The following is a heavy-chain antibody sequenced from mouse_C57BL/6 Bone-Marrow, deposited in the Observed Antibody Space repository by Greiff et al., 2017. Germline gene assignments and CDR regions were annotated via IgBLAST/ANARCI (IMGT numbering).Heavy chain of an antibody. CDR2: INPSSGYT. J-gene: IGHJ3*01. Sequence: VHLVESGAELARPGASVKMSCKASGYTFTSYTMHWVKQRPGQGLEWIGYINPSSGYTKYNQKFKDKATLTADKSSSTAYMQLSSLTSEDSAVYYCARSFYAPFAYWGQGTLVTVSA. CDR3: ARSFYAPFAY. V-gene: IGHV1-4*01. CDR1: GYTFTSYT. D-gene: IGHD2-3*01.